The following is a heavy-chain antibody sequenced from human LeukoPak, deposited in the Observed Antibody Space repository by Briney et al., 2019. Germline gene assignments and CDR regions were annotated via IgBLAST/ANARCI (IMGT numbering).Heavy chain of an antibody. Sequence: GRSLRLSCAASGFTFSGYGMHWVRQAPGKGLEWVSGISWNSGSIGYADSVKGRFTISRDNAKNSLYLQMNSLRAEDMALYYCAKGGSYYAFDIWGQGTMVTVSS. D-gene: IGHD1-26*01. CDR3: AKGGSYYAFDI. J-gene: IGHJ3*02. CDR2: ISWNSGSI. V-gene: IGHV3-9*03. CDR1: GFTFSGYG.